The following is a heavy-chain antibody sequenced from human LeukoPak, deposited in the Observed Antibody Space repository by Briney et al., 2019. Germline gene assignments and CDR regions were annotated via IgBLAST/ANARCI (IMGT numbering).Heavy chain of an antibody. V-gene: IGHV3-48*01. CDR2: ISRSSSSI. CDR1: GFTFSSYG. Sequence: GGSLRLSCAAAGFTFSSYGMDWVRQARGKGLEWLSYISRSSSSIYYADSVKGRFTISRDNAKNSLFLQMNSLRAEDTAVYYCARGGAARPDYWGQGTLVTVSS. CDR3: ARGGAARPDY. J-gene: IGHJ4*02. D-gene: IGHD6-6*01.